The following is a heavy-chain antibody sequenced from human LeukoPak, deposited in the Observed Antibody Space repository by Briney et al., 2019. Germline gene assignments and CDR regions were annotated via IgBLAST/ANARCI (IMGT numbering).Heavy chain of an antibody. CDR3: ARDPYIVATSSIHYYGMDV. V-gene: IGHV6-1*01. CDR2: TYYRSKWYN. D-gene: IGHD5-12*01. J-gene: IGHJ6*02. Sequence: SQTLSLTCAISGDSVSSNSAAWNWIRQSQSRGFDGLEGTYYRSKWYNDYAVSVKSRITINPDTSMNQFSLRLNSVTPEDTAVYYCARDPYIVATSSIHYYGMDVWGQGTTVTVSS. CDR1: GDSVSSNSAA.